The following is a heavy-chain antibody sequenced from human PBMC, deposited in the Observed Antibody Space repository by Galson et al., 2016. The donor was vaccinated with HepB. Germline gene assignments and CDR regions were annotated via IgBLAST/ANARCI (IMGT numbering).Heavy chain of an antibody. CDR2: ISGSCSTI. D-gene: IGHD2-8*01. J-gene: IGHJ5*01. CDR1: GFTFSDYF. Sequence: SLRLSCAASGFTFSDYFMSWLRQAPGKGLEWISYISGSCSTIYYADSVKGRFTISRDNAKNSLYLEMNSLRAEDTAVYYCATQWDSWGQGTLVTVSS. V-gene: IGHV3-11*01. CDR3: ATQWDS.